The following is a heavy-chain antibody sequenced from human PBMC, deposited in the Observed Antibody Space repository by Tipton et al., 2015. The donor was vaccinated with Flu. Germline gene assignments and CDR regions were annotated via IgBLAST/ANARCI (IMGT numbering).Heavy chain of an antibody. CDR3: ATDQDGAFCGGDCYSDDAFDL. D-gene: IGHD2-21*02. Sequence: SLRLSCTASGFTFSNYGMHWVRQAPGKGLEWVAIISYDGIERSYADSVKGRFTISRDNSKSTLILQMNSLRPEDTAVYYCATDQDGAFCGGDCYSDDAFDLWGQGTMVTVSS. J-gene: IGHJ3*01. CDR1: GFTFSNYG. V-gene: IGHV3-30*03. CDR2: ISYDGIER.